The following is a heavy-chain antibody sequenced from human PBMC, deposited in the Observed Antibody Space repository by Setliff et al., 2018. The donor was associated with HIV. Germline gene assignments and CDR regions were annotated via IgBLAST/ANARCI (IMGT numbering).Heavy chain of an antibody. J-gene: IGHJ6*04. Sequence: SETLSLTCAVSGYSIISTYYWGWIRQPPGKGLEWIASIFHSGNTYYNPSLKSRVTISVDTSKNEFSLKLSSVTAADTAVYYCARHSPDMVRGRGKGTTVTVSS. V-gene: IGHV4-38-2*01. CDR3: ARHSPDMVRG. CDR2: IFHSGNT. D-gene: IGHD3-10*01. CDR1: GYSIISTYY.